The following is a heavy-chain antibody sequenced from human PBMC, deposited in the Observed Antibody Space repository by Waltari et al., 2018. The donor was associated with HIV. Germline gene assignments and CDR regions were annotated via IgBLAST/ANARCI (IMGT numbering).Heavy chain of an antibody. CDR3: ARDVDRGRGNWFDP. V-gene: IGHV1-3*01. Sequence: QVQLVQSGAEVKKPGASVKVSCEASGYTCSTYAMHWVRQAPGQRLEWMGWITAGNGDTKYSQKFQGRVTITRDTAASTVYMELISLRSADTAVYYCARDVDRGRGNWFDPWGQGTLVTVSS. CDR2: ITAGNGDT. D-gene: IGHD3-10*01. J-gene: IGHJ5*02. CDR1: GYTCSTYA.